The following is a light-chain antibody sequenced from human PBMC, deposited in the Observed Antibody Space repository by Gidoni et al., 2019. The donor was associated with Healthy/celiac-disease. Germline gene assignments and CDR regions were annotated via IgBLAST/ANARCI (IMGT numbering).Light chain of an antibody. J-gene: IGKJ1*01. V-gene: IGKV1-9*01. Sequence: DIQLTQYPSFMSASVGDRVTITCRASQGLSSYLAWYQQKPGKAPKLLIYAASTLQSGVPSRFSGSGSGTEFTLTSSSLQPEDFATYYCQQLNSYPRTFGQGTKVEIK. CDR3: QQLNSYPRT. CDR1: QGLSSY. CDR2: AAS.